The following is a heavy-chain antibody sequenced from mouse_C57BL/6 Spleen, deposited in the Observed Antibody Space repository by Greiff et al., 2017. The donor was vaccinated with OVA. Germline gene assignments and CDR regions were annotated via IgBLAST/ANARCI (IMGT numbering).Heavy chain of an antibody. CDR3: ARDNYGYPFAY. D-gene: IGHD2-2*01. J-gene: IGHJ3*01. CDR1: GISITTGNYR. V-gene: IGHV3-5*01. CDR2: IYYSGTI. Sequence: EVQLQESGPGLVKPSQTVFLTCTVTGISITTGNYRWSWIRQFPGHKLEWIGYIYYSGTITYNPSLPSRTTITRDTPKNQFFLEMNSLTAEETATYYCARDNYGYPFAYWGQGTLVTVSA.